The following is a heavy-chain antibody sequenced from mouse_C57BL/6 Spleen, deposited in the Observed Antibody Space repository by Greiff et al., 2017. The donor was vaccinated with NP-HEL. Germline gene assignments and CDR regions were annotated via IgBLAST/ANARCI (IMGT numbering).Heavy chain of an antibody. V-gene: IGHV1-55*01. CDR3: ARSRGRHWYFDV. CDR1: GYTFTSYW. D-gene: IGHD3-3*01. Sequence: QVQLQQPGAELVKPGASVKMSCKASGYTFTSYWITWVKQRPGQGLEWIGDIYPGSGSTNYNEKFKSKATLTVDTSSSTAYMQLSSLTSADSAVYDCARSRGRHWYFDVWGTGTTVTVSS. CDR2: IYPGSGST. J-gene: IGHJ1*03.